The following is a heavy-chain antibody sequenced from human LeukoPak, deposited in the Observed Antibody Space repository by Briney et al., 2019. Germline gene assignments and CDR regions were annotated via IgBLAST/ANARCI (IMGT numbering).Heavy chain of an antibody. D-gene: IGHD3-22*01. J-gene: IGHJ4*02. CDR3: ARVSSPYYYDSSGYARGYYFDY. CDR2: ISAYNGNT. Sequence: GASVKVSCKASGYTFTSYGISWVRQAPGQGLEVMGWISAYNGNTNYAQKLQGRGTMTTDTSTSTAYMELRSMRSDDTAVYYCARVSSPYYYDSSGYARGYYFDYWGQGTLVTVSS. CDR1: GYTFTSYG. V-gene: IGHV1-18*01.